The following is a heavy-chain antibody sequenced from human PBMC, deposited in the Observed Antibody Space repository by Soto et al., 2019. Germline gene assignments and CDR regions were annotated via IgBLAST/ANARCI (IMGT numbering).Heavy chain of an antibody. J-gene: IGHJ3*02. V-gene: IGHV3-21*01. CDR2: ISSSSYI. CDR3: ARDRGGTYNWNKYDAFDI. CDR1: GFSFSSYS. D-gene: IGHD1-20*01. Sequence: PGGSVRLSCAASGFSFSSYSMNWVRQAPGKGLEWVSSISSSSYIYYADSVKGRFTISRDNAKNSLYLQMNSLRAEDTAVYYCARDRGGTYNWNKYDAFDIWGQGTMVTVSS.